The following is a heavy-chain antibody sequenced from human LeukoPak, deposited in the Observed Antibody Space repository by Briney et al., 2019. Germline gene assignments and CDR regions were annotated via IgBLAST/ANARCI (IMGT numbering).Heavy chain of an antibody. CDR3: AVRGRNGKTSETSRPYNDY. V-gene: IGHV1-2*02. D-gene: IGHD1/OR15-1a*01. Sequence: ASVKVSCKASGYTFTDYYIHWVRQAPGQGFEWMGWIHPNSGGTNYVQTFQDRVTMTRDTSITTAYMELSRLTYDDTAVYFCAVRGRNGKTSETSRPYNDYWGQGTLVTVSS. CDR1: GYTFTDYY. J-gene: IGHJ4*02. CDR2: IHPNSGGT.